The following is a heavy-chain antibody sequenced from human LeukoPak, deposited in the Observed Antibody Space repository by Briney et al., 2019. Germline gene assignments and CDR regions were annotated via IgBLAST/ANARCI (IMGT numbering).Heavy chain of an antibody. CDR1: GYSFTSYW. CDR3: AIDTNNYYGSGSFDY. V-gene: IGHV5-51*01. CDR2: IYPGDSDT. Sequence: GGSLKISCQGSGYSFTSYWIGWVRQMPGKGLEWMGIIYPGDSDTRYSPSFQGQVTISADKSISTAYLQWSSLKASDTAMYYCAIDTNNYYGSGSFDYWGQGTLVTVSS. D-gene: IGHD3-10*01. J-gene: IGHJ4*02.